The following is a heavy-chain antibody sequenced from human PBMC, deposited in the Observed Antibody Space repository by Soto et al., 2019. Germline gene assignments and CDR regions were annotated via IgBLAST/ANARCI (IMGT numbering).Heavy chain of an antibody. J-gene: IGHJ6*02. CDR3: ARDSGSLRFLEWLYLQRQYGMDV. CDR2: ISAYNGNT. CDR1: GYTFTGYG. V-gene: IGHV1-18*01. Sequence: XSVKGYCKASGYTFTGYGTSWVRQAPGQGLEWMGWISAYNGNTNYAQKLQGRVTMTTDTSTSTAYMELRSLRSDDTAVYYCARDSGSLRFLEWLYLQRQYGMDVWGQGTTVTVSS. D-gene: IGHD3-3*01.